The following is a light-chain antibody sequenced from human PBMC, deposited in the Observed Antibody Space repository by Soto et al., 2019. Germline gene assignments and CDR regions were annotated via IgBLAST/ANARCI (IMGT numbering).Light chain of an antibody. CDR3: QQYNGYLYS. CDR1: QSISSW. V-gene: IGKV1-5*01. J-gene: IGKJ2*03. CDR2: DAS. Sequence: DIQMTQSPSTLSASVGDRVTITCPASQSISSWLAWYQQKPGKAPKVLIYDASTLESGVPSRFSGSGSGTEFTLTISSLQPDDFATYYCQQYNGYLYSFGQGTKLEI.